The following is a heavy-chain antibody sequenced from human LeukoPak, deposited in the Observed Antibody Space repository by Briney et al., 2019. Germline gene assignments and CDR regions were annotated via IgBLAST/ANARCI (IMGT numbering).Heavy chain of an antibody. Sequence: GGSLRLSCAASGFTFSIYAMSWVRQAPGKGLEWVSAISGGGGDTYYADSVKGRFTISRDNSKNTLFLQMNSLRVEDTAVYYCAKDHTSSGYYYYFDYWGGGTLVTVSS. CDR1: GFTFSIYA. V-gene: IGHV3-23*01. J-gene: IGHJ4*02. CDR2: ISGGGGDT. CDR3: AKDHTSSGYYYYFDY. D-gene: IGHD3-22*01.